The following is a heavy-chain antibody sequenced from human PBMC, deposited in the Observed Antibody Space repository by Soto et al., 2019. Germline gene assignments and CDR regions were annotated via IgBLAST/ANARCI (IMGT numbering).Heavy chain of an antibody. CDR3: ARDLFYTVTSCFHH. Sequence: GGSLRLSCAASGFTLSSYAMSWVRQAPGKGLEWVSAISGSGVNTYYADSVKGRFTVSRDNSKNTLYLQMNSLRVEDTALYYCARDLFYTVTSCFHHWGQGTLVTVSS. V-gene: IGHV3-23*01. D-gene: IGHD4-4*01. CDR2: ISGSGVNT. J-gene: IGHJ1*01. CDR1: GFTLSSYA.